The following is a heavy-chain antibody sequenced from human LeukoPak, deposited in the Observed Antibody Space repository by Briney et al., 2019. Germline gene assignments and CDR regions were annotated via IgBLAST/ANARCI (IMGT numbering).Heavy chain of an antibody. CDR3: AKDPHYDFWSGFFFDY. V-gene: IGHV3-23*01. Sequence: GGPLRLSCAASGFTFSSYAMSWVRQAPGKGLEWVSAISGSGGSTYYADSVKGRFTISRDNSKNTLYLQMNSLRAEDTAVYYCAKDPHYDFWSGFFFDYWGQGTLVTVSS. J-gene: IGHJ4*02. D-gene: IGHD3-3*01. CDR1: GFTFSSYA. CDR2: ISGSGGST.